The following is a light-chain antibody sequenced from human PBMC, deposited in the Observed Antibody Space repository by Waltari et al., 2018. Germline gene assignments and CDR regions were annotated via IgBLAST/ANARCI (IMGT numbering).Light chain of an antibody. CDR1: SRDVGKYNP. CDR3: FSYAGRATGV. V-gene: IGLV2-23*01. CDR2: EGS. J-gene: IGLJ2*01. Sequence: QSALTQPASVSGSPGQSITLPCTGTSRDVGKYNPVSLYQQHPGQAPKLMIYEGSQRPSGVSDRFSGSKSGNTASLTISGLQAEDEADYYCFSYAGRATGVFGGGTKLTVL.